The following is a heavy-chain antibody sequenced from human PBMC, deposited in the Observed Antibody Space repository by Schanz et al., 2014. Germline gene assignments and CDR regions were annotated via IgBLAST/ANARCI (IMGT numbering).Heavy chain of an antibody. J-gene: IGHJ4*02. CDR3: ARAERQLGTYFDF. CDR2: VSSYDTTV. CDR1: GFTFADYY. D-gene: IGHD6-13*01. Sequence: QVQLLESGGGLFKPGGSLRLSCAGSGFTFADYYMTWIRQAPGKGLEWISYVSSYDTTVSYADSVKGRFTISRDNAKNSVYLQMNSLRVEDTALYYCARAERQLGTYFDFWGQGALVAVSS. V-gene: IGHV3-11*04.